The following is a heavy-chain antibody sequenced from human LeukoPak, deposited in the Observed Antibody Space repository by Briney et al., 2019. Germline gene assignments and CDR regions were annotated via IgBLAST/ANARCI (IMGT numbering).Heavy chain of an antibody. CDR3: ARAFLVGYSPEEFFFDY. Sequence: SGTLSLTCAVSGGSISSSNWWSWVRQPPGKGLEWIGDIYHLGATNYNPSLNSRVTISVDKSKNQFSLNLSSVTAADTAVYYCARAFLVGYSPEEFFFDYWGQGTLVTVSS. V-gene: IGHV4-4*02. J-gene: IGHJ4*02. CDR1: GGSISSSNW. D-gene: IGHD2-15*01. CDR2: IYHLGAT.